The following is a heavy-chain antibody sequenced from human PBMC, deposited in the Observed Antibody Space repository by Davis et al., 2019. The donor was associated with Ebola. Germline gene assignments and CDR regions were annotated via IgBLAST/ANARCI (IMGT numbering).Heavy chain of an antibody. CDR3: ARDLTMVQGVIDY. Sequence: GGSLRLSCAASGFTFSSYAMSWVRQAPGKGLEWVAVIWYDGSNKYYADSVKGRFTISRDNSKNTLYLQMNSLRAEDTAVYYCARDLTMVQGVIDYWGQGTLVTVSS. D-gene: IGHD3-10*01. CDR1: GFTFSSYA. J-gene: IGHJ4*02. V-gene: IGHV3-33*08. CDR2: IWYDGSNK.